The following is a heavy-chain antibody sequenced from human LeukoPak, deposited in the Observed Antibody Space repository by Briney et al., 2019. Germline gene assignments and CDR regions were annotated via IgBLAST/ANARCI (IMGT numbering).Heavy chain of an antibody. CDR2: ISTNGGTT. V-gene: IGHV3-64D*06. CDR3: VKGPGPTVNYYFDF. CDR1: GFTFSTYA. Sequence: GGSLRLSCSASGFTFSTYAMHWVRHAPGKGLEYVSAISTNGGTTYYAESSRGRFAISRDNSKNTLYLQMSSLRADDTAVYYCVKGPGPTVNYYFDFWGQGTLVTVSS. D-gene: IGHD4-17*01. J-gene: IGHJ4*02.